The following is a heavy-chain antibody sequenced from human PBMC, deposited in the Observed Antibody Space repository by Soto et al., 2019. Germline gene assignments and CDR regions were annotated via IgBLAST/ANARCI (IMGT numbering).Heavy chain of an antibody. V-gene: IGHV1-69*13. CDR3: ARDQNYYYYGMDV. CDR1: GGTFSSYA. J-gene: IGHJ6*02. Sequence: GASVKVSCKASGGTFSSYAISWVRQAPGQGLEWMGGIIPILGTANYAQKFQGRVTITADESTSTAYMELSSLRSEDTAVYYCARDQNYYYYGMDVWGQGTTVTVSS. CDR2: IIPILGTA.